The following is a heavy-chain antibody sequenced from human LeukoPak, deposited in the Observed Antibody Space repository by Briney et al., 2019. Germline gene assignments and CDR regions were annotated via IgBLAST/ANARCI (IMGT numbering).Heavy chain of an antibody. J-gene: IGHJ4*02. CDR2: IIPIFGTA. CDR3: ATIAVAGIHYFDY. CDR1: GGAFSSYA. D-gene: IGHD6-19*01. V-gene: IGHV1-69*13. Sequence: SVKVSCKASGGAFSSYAISWVRQAPGQGLEWMGGIIPIFGTANYAQKFQGRVTITADESTSTAYMELSSLRSEDTAVYYCATIAVAGIHYFDYWGQGTLVTVSS.